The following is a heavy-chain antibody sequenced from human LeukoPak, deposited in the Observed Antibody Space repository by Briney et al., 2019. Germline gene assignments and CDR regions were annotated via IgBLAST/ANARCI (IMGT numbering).Heavy chain of an antibody. CDR2: ISSSSSYI. V-gene: IGHV3-21*01. Sequence: GGSLRLSCAASGFTVSSYSMNWVRQAPGKGLEWVSSISSSSSYIYYADSVKGRFTISRDNAKNSLYLQMNSLRAEDTAVYYCARDRKTSIAGMDVWGKGTTVTVSS. CDR3: ARDRKTSIAGMDV. J-gene: IGHJ6*03. CDR1: GFTVSSYS. D-gene: IGHD6-6*01.